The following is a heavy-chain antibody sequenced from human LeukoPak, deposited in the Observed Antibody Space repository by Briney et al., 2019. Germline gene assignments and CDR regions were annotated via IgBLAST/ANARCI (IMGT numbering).Heavy chain of an antibody. CDR2: ISSSGTYI. D-gene: IGHD2-15*01. Sequence: GGSLRLSCAASGFTFSSYSMNWVRQAPGKGLEWVSSISSSGTYIYYADSVKGRFTISRDNSKNTLYLQMNSLRAEDTAVYYCARDSGYCSGGSCYSLYYMDVWGKGTTVTVSS. V-gene: IGHV3-21*04. CDR1: GFTFSSYS. CDR3: ARDSGYCSGGSCYSLYYMDV. J-gene: IGHJ6*03.